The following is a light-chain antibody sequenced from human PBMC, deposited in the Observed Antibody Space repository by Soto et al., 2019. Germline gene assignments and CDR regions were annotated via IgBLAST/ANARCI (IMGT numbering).Light chain of an antibody. Sequence: EIVLTQSPGTLSLSPGGRATLSCRASQSISSSYLAWYQQKPGQAPRLIIYGASSRATGIPDRFSGSGSGTDFTLTISRLEPEDFAVYYCQQLETFGQGTKLEIK. CDR3: QQLET. V-gene: IGKV3-20*01. CDR1: QSISSSY. CDR2: GAS. J-gene: IGKJ2*01.